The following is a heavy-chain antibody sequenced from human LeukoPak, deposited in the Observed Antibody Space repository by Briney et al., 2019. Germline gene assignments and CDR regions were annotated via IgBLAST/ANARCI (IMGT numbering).Heavy chain of an antibody. V-gene: IGHV4-4*02. CDR3: ALVGATNWFDP. J-gene: IGHJ5*02. CDR2: IYHSGST. Sequence: SETLSLTCAVSGGSISSSNWWSWVRQPPGKGLEWIGEIYHSGSTNYNPSLKGRVTISVDKSKNQFSLKLSSVTAADTAVYYCALVGATNWFDPWGQGTLVTVSS. D-gene: IGHD1-26*01. CDR1: GGSISSSNW.